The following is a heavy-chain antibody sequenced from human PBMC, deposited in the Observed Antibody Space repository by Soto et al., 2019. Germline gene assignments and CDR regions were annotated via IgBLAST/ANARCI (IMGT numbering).Heavy chain of an antibody. CDR1: SGSIRTSY. J-gene: IGHJ3*02. CDR3: ARLQYTVVTPIDM. CDR2: IHNSGNT. V-gene: IGHV4-59*01. D-gene: IGHD2-21*02. Sequence: QVQLQESGPGLVKPSETLSLTCTVPSGSIRTSYWTWIRQFPGKRLEWIAHIHNSGNTNSNPSLKRRVTISMDTSKNQISLRLTSVTAADTAMYYGARLQYTVVTPIDMWGQGTMVTVSS.